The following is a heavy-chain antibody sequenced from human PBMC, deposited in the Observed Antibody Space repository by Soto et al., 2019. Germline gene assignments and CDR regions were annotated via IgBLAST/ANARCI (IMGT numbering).Heavy chain of an antibody. CDR3: ARSSNYDFWSGYRHYYYYGMDV. CDR2: IIPIFGTA. D-gene: IGHD3-3*01. Sequence: QVQLVQSGAEVKKPGSSVKVSCKASGGTFSSYAISWVRQAPGQGLEWMGGIIPIFGTANYAQKFQGRVTITADKSTSTAYMELSSLRSEDTAVYYCARSSNYDFWSGYRHYYYYGMDVWGQGTTVTVSS. J-gene: IGHJ6*02. V-gene: IGHV1-69*06. CDR1: GGTFSSYA.